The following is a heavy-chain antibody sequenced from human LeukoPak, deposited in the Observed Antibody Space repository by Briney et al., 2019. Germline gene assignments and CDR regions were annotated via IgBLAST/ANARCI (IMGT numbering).Heavy chain of an antibody. Sequence: PGGSLRLSCVTSGFSFSDYYMMWIRQAPGKGLEWVAYFAGSDTTKYYADSVRGRFTISRDNAKNSLYLQMNSLRAEDTALYYCTTLGYHLDSWGQGTLVTVSS. J-gene: IGHJ4*02. CDR3: TTLGYHLDS. D-gene: IGHD3-22*01. CDR1: GFSFSDYY. V-gene: IGHV3-11*04. CDR2: FAGSDTTK.